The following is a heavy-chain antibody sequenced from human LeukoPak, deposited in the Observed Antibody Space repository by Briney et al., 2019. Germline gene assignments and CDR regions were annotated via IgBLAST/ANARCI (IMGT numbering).Heavy chain of an antibody. CDR2: SSTEGSRT. V-gene: IGHV3-74*01. Sequence: QSGGSLRLSCAASGFTFSSYWMHWVRQAPGEGLVWVSRSSTEGSRTSYADSVKGRFTISRDNAKNTLYLQMNSLRAEDTAVYYCAKGVAAAGSRLPYYGMDVWGQGTTVTVSS. D-gene: IGHD6-13*01. CDR3: AKGVAAAGSRLPYYGMDV. J-gene: IGHJ6*02. CDR1: GFTFSSYW.